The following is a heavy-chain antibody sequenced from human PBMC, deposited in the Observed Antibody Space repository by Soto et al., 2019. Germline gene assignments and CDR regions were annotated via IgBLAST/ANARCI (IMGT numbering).Heavy chain of an antibody. V-gene: IGHV3-53*02. Sequence: EVQLVETGGGLIQPGGSLRLSCVASGFSVSVNYISWVRQAPGKGLEWKGLEWGSIIHADGDTYYADSVRGRFTISRDNSKNTVSLQMNSLTAEDTAVYYCTSIAVTEKFDPCGQGTLVTVSS. CDR3: TSIAVTEKFDP. J-gene: IGHJ5*02. D-gene: IGHD6-19*01. CDR2: IHADGDT. CDR1: GFSVSVNY.